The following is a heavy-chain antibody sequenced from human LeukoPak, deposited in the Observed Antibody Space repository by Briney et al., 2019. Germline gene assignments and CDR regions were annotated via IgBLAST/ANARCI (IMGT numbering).Heavy chain of an antibody. V-gene: IGHV4-34*01. Sequence: SETLSLTCAVYGGSFSAYYWSWIRQPPGKGLEWIGEINHSGSTNYNPSLKSRVTISIDTSKNQFSLEMSSVTAADTAVYYCARGRGARSSRWYNWFDPWGQGILVTVSS. CDR1: GGSFSAYY. CDR2: INHSGST. J-gene: IGHJ5*02. D-gene: IGHD6-13*01. CDR3: ARGRGARSSRWYNWFDP.